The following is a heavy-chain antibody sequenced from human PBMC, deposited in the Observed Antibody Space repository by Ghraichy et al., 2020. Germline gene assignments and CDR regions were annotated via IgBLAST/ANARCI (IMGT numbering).Heavy chain of an antibody. D-gene: IGHD2-15*01. CDR2: ISDDGSNQ. CDR1: GFTLSNYA. CDR3: ANGLGYCSGGSCHK. Sequence: GESLNISCAASGFTLSNYAMHWVRQAPGKGLECVATISDDGSNQYYADSVKGRFTISRDNSKSTVFLQMNTLRVEDTAVYFCANGLGYCSGGSCHKWGQGTLVSVSS. J-gene: IGHJ4*02. V-gene: IGHV3-30*18.